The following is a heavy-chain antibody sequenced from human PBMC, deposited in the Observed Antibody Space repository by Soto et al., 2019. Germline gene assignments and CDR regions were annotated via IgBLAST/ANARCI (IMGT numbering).Heavy chain of an antibody. CDR2: ITGSASGSNT. Sequence: EVQLLESGGGLVQPGESLTLSCAASGFTFSAYAVNWVRQAPGKGLEWVSTITGSASGSNTYYADSVKGRFTISRDNSRSTRDLQMDSLRAEDTAMYFCARGTRPTIRLGFDYWGQGTLVTVSS. CDR1: GFTFSAYA. CDR3: ARGTRPTIRLGFDY. J-gene: IGHJ4*02. V-gene: IGHV3-23*01. D-gene: IGHD1-1*01.